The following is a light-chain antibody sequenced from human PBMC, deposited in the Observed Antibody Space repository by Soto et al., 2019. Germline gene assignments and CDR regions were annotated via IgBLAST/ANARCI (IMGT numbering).Light chain of an antibody. CDR1: QSVSSN. CDR3: QQYNNWPPEYT. Sequence: EIVMMQSPATLSVSPGERATLSCRASQSVSSNLAWYQQKPGQAPRLLIYGASTRATSVPARFSGSGSGTEFTLTISGLQSEDFAVYYCQQYNNWPPEYTFGQGTKLEI. J-gene: IGKJ2*01. CDR2: GAS. V-gene: IGKV3-15*01.